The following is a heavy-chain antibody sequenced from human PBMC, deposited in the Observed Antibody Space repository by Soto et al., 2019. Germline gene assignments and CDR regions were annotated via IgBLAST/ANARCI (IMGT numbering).Heavy chain of an antibody. J-gene: IGHJ4*02. CDR3: AKDHSYHSSGYFVY. V-gene: IGHV3-30*18. Sequence: QVQLVESGGGVVQPGRSLRLSCAASGFTLSSYGMHWVRQAPGKGLEWVAVISYDGSNKHYADSVKGRFTISRDNSKNTLYLQMNSLSSEDTAVYYCAKDHSYHSSGYFVYWGQGTLVTVSS. CDR2: ISYDGSNK. D-gene: IGHD3-22*01. CDR1: GFTLSSYG.